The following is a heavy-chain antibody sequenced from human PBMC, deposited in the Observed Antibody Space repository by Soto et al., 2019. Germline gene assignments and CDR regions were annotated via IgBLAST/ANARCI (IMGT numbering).Heavy chain of an antibody. Sequence: PGGSLRLSCAASGFPFSSYWMSWVRQAPGKGLEWVANIKQDGSEKYYVDSVKGRFTISRDNAKNSLYLQMNSLRAEDTAVYYCARLGIAAEYDAFDIWGQGTMVTVSS. CDR1: GFPFSSYW. V-gene: IGHV3-7*01. CDR2: IKQDGSEK. J-gene: IGHJ3*02. CDR3: ARLGIAAEYDAFDI. D-gene: IGHD6-13*01.